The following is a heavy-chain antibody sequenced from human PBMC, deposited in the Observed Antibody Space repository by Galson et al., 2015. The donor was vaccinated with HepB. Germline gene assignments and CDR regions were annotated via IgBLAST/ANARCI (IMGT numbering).Heavy chain of an antibody. CDR1: GGTFSSYA. CDR2: IIPILGIA. J-gene: IGHJ5*02. V-gene: IGHV1-69*10. CDR3: AREAPVTMIVVAKGFDP. Sequence: SVKVSCKASGGTFSSYAISWVRQAPGQGLEWMGGIIPILGIANYAQKFQGRVTITADKSTSTAYMELSSLRSEDTAVYYCAREAPVTMIVVAKGFDPWGQGTLVTVSS. D-gene: IGHD3-22*01.